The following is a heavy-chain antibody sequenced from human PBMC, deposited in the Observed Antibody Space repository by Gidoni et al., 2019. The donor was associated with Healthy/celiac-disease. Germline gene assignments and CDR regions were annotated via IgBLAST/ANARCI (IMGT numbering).Heavy chain of an antibody. CDR1: GFPLSHARMG. D-gene: IGHD6-6*01. V-gene: IGHV2-26*01. CDR2: IFSNDET. Sequence: QVTLKESGPVLVKPTETLTLTCTVPGFPLSHARMGVSWIRQPPGKALEWRAHIFSNDETSYSTSLKSRLTISKDTSKSQVVLTMTNMDPVDTATYYCARIGQLGPIDAFDIWGQGTMVTVSS. J-gene: IGHJ3*02. CDR3: ARIGQLGPIDAFDI.